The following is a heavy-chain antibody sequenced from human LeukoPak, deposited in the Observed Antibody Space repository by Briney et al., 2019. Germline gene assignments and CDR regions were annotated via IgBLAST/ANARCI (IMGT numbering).Heavy chain of an antibody. CDR1: GGFISSYY. J-gene: IGHJ4*02. D-gene: IGHD2/OR15-2a*01. V-gene: IGHV4-59*01. CDR3: ARGPNRYYFDY. CDR2: IYYSGST. Sequence: PSETLSLTCTVSGGFISSYYWSWIRQPPGKGLEWIGYIYYSGSTNYNPSLKSRVTISVDTSKNQFSLKLSSVTAADTAVYYCARGPNRYYFDYWGQGTLVTVSS.